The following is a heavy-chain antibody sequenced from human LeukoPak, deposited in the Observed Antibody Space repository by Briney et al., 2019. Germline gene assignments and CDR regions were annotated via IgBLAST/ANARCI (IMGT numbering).Heavy chain of an antibody. J-gene: IGHJ3*02. CDR3: ARGGSLLRNAFDI. D-gene: IGHD2-15*01. Sequence: GGSLRLSCAASGFTFNMYWMHWVRQGPGKGLVWVSRINSDGSDTTYADSVKGRFTISRDNAKNTLYLQMNSLRAEDTAVYYCARGGSLLRNAFDIWGQGTMVTVSS. CDR2: INSDGSDT. CDR1: GFTFNMYW. V-gene: IGHV3-74*03.